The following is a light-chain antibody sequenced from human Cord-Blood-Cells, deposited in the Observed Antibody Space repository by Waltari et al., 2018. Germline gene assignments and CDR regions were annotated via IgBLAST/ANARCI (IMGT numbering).Light chain of an antibody. CDR1: STDVGGYNY. V-gene: IGLV2-14*01. J-gene: IGLJ3*02. CDR3: SSYTSSSTLV. CDR2: DVS. Sequence: QSALTQPASVSGSPGQSITISCTGTSTDVGGYNYVPWYQQHPGKDPKLMIYDVSNRPSGVSNRFSGSKSGNTASLTISGLQVEDEADYYCSSYTSSSTLVFGGGTKLTVL.